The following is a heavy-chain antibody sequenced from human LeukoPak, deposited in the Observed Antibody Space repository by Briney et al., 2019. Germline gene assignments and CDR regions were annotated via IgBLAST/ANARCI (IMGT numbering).Heavy chain of an antibody. CDR2: ISGSGGST. CDR3: ASQELYYYDSSLPGAFDI. CDR1: GFTFSTYA. V-gene: IGHV3-23*01. J-gene: IGHJ3*02. Sequence: GGSLRLSCAASGFTFSTYAMSWVRQAPGKGLEWVSAISGSGGSTYYADSVKGRFTISRDNSKNTLYLQMNSLRAEDTAVYYCASQELYYYDSSLPGAFDIWGQGTMVTVSS. D-gene: IGHD3-22*01.